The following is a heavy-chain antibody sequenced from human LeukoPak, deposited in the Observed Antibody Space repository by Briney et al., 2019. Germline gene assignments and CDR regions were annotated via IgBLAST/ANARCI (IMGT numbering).Heavy chain of an antibody. V-gene: IGHV1-2*02. CDR1: GYTFTDYY. Sequence: ASVKVSCKASGYTFTDYYMHWVRQAPGQGLEWMGWINPNSGGTNYAQKFQGRVTMTRDTSISTAYMELSRLRSDDTAVYYCARVWISDSSGYFWFDPWGQGTLVTVSS. CDR3: ARVWISDSSGYFWFDP. J-gene: IGHJ5*02. CDR2: INPNSGGT. D-gene: IGHD3-22*01.